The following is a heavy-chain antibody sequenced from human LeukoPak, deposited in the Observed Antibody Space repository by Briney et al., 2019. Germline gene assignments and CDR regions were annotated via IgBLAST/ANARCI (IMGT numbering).Heavy chain of an antibody. CDR1: GFTFSTYT. J-gene: IGHJ6*03. D-gene: IGHD2-2*03. CDR2: ITSSSRYI. CDR3: ARDFGYCTSTTCPEDYFYFYMDV. V-gene: IGHV3-21*01. Sequence: PGGSLRLSCAASGFTFSTYTMNWVRQAPGKGLEWVSSITSSSRYIFFAGSLQGRFTISRENAKNSLYLQMNSLRAEDTALYYCARDFGYCTSTTCPEDYFYFYMDVWGKGTTVTVSS.